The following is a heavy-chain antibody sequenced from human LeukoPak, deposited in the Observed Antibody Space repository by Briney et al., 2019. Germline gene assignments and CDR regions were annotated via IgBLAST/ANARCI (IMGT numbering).Heavy chain of an antibody. D-gene: IGHD2-2*02. J-gene: IGHJ4*02. CDR3: AVDCSSTSCYTGAG. CDR2: ISSSSSYI. Sequence: PGGSLRLSCAASGFTFSSYSMNWVRQAPGEGLEWVSSISSSSSYIYCADSVKGRFTISRDNAKNSLYLQMNSLRAEDTAVYYCAVDCSSTSCYTGAGWGQGTLVTVSS. CDR1: GFTFSSYS. V-gene: IGHV3-21*01.